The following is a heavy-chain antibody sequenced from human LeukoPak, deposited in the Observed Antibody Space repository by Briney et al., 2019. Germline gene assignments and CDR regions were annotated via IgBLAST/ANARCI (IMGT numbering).Heavy chain of an antibody. CDR1: GGTFSSYA. J-gene: IGHJ4*02. D-gene: IGHD5-24*01. V-gene: IGHV1-69*01. CDR2: IIPIFGTA. CDR3: ASSSRDGYNLGIDY. Sequence: EASVKVSCKASGGTFSSYAISWVRQAPGQGLEWMGGIIPIFGTANYAQKFQGRVTITADESTSTAHMELSSLRSEDTAVYYCASSSRDGYNLGIDYWGQGTLVTVSS.